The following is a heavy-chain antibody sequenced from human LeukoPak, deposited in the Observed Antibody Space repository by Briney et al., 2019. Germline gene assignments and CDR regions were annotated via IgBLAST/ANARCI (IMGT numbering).Heavy chain of an antibody. J-gene: IGHJ4*02. CDR3: ARREDPYYFDY. CDR2: INHRGST. Sequence: SETMSLTCAVYGGSFSSYYWSWIRQPPGKGLEWIGEINHRGSTNYNPSLKSRVTISVDTSKNQFSLKLSSVTAADTAVYYCARREDPYYFDYWGQGTIAPDSS. CDR1: GGSFSSYY. V-gene: IGHV4-34*01.